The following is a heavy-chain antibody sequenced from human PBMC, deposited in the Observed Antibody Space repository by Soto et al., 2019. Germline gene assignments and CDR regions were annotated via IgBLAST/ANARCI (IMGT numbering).Heavy chain of an antibody. V-gene: IGHV4-59*01. CDR3: AREKYYYGSGTYKAPTYYYYYYMDV. Sequence: PSETLSLPCTVSGGPISSYYWSWIRQPPGKGLEWIGYIYYSGSTNYNPSLKSRVTISVDTSKNQFSLKLSSVTAADTAVYYCAREKYYYGSGTYKAPTYYYYYYMDVWGKGTTVTVSS. CDR2: IYYSGST. CDR1: GGPISSYY. J-gene: IGHJ6*03. D-gene: IGHD3-10*01.